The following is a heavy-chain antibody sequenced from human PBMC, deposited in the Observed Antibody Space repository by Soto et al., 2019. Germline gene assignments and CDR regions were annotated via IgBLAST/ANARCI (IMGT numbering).Heavy chain of an antibody. CDR1: GFTISNYG. Sequence: PGGSLRLSCAASGFTISNYGMHWVRQAPGKGLEWVAIGSYDGSKKYYADSVKGRFTISRDNSKNTLYLQVNSLRAEDTAVYYCAKPAGYYGSGNFPFDYWGQGTLVTVSS. CDR2: GSYDGSKK. D-gene: IGHD3-10*01. CDR3: AKPAGYYGSGNFPFDY. J-gene: IGHJ4*02. V-gene: IGHV3-30*18.